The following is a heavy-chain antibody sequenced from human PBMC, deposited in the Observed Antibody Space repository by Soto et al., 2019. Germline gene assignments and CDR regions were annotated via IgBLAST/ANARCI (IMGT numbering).Heavy chain of an antibody. CDR1: GGSVSTSFFY. CDR2: IYYSGST. D-gene: IGHD6-19*01. Sequence: QLQLQESGPGLVKPSETLSLTCTVSGGSVSTSFFYWGWIRQPPGKELEWIGSIYYSGSTYYNPSLKGRVTISVDTSKNQFSLKLSSVTAADTAVYYCARVVAGSGWYYFDYWGQGTLVTVSS. CDR3: ARVVAGSGWYYFDY. V-gene: IGHV4-39*01. J-gene: IGHJ4*02.